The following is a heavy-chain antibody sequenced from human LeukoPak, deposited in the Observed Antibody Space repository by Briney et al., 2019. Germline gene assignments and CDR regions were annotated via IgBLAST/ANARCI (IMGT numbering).Heavy chain of an antibody. J-gene: IGHJ4*02. Sequence: SETLSLTCTVSGGSISSYYWSWIRQPPGKGLEWIGEINHSGSTNYNPSLKSRVTISVDTSKNQFSLKLSSVTAADTAVYYCARLKRWLQLVMFDYWGQGTLVTVSS. CDR2: INHSGST. CDR3: ARLKRWLQLVMFDY. V-gene: IGHV4-34*01. D-gene: IGHD5-24*01. CDR1: GGSISSYY.